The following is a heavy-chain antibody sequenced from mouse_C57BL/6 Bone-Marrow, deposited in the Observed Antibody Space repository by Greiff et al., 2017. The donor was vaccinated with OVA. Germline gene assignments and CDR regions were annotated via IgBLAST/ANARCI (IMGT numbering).Heavy chain of an antibody. CDR1: GYTFTDYE. V-gene: IGHV1-15*01. CDR3: TRYRDYSYYYAMDY. J-gene: IGHJ4*01. D-gene: IGHD1-1*01. CDR2: IDPETGGT. Sequence: QVQLQQSGAELVRPGASVTLSCKASGYTFTDYEMHWVQQTPVHGLEWIGAIDPETGGTAYNQKFKGKAILTADKSSSTAYMELRSLTSEDSAVYYCTRYRDYSYYYAMDYWGQGTSVTVSS.